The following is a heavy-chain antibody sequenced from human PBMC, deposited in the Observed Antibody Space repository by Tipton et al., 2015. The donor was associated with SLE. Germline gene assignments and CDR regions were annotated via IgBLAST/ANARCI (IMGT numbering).Heavy chain of an antibody. CDR3: AKSRTAVSNNYFDY. CDR1: GFTFSSYE. CDR2: ISSSGSMI. D-gene: IGHD5/OR15-5a*01. J-gene: IGHJ4*02. Sequence: GSLRLSCAASGFTFSSYEMNWVRQAPGKGLEWVSYISSSGSMIYYADSVKGRFTISRDNAKNSLYVQMNSLRAEDTAEYFCAKSRTAVSNNYFDYWGQGILVTVSS. V-gene: IGHV3-48*03.